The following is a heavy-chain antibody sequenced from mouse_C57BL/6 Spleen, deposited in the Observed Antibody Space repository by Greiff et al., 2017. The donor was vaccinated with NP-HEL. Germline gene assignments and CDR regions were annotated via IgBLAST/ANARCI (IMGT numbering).Heavy chain of an antibody. Sequence: DVQLVESGEGLVKPGGSLKLSCAASGFTFSSYAMSWVRQTPEKRLEWVAYISSGGDYIYYADTVKGRFTISRDNARNTLYLQMSSLKSEDTAMYYCTRDRRIYYDYDEGDYAMDYWGQGTSVTVSS. D-gene: IGHD2-4*01. CDR3: TRDRRIYYDYDEGDYAMDY. V-gene: IGHV5-9-1*02. CDR1: GFTFSSYA. J-gene: IGHJ4*01. CDR2: ISSGGDYI.